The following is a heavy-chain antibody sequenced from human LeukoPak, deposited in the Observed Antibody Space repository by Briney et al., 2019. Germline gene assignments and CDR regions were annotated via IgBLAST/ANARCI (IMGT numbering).Heavy chain of an antibody. CDR2: ITPIFGTA. J-gene: IGHJ5*02. V-gene: IGHV1-69*13. Sequence: SVKVSCKASGGTFSSYAISWVRQAPGQGLEWMGGITPIFGTANYAQKFQGRVTITADESTSTAYMELSSLRSEDTAVYYCARDSSGWPTGNWFDPWGQGTLVTVSS. D-gene: IGHD6-19*01. CDR3: ARDSSGWPTGNWFDP. CDR1: GGTFSSYA.